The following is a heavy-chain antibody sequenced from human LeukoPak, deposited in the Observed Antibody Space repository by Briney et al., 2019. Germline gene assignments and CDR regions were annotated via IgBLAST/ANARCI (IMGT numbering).Heavy chain of an antibody. J-gene: IGHJ3*02. CDR2: IKVDGSES. CDR3: ARDPNWFDI. V-gene: IGHV3-7*05. Sequence: GGSLRLSCAASGFTLSSYWMSWVRQAPGKGLEWVANIKVDGSESHYVDSVKGRFTISRDNAKNSLYLQMNSLRAEDTAVYYCARDPNWFDIWGQGTMVTVSS. CDR1: GFTLSSYW. D-gene: IGHD1-1*01.